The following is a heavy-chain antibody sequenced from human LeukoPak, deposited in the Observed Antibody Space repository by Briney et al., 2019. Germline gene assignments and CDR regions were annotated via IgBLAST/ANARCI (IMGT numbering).Heavy chain of an antibody. J-gene: IGHJ4*02. CDR1: GGSISSGSYY. V-gene: IGHV4-61*02. CDR2: IYTSGST. CDR3: ARDRYYYGGTLDY. D-gene: IGHD3-10*01. Sequence: SETLSLTCTVSGGSISSGSYYWSWIRQPAGKGLEWIGRIYTSGSTNYNPSLKSRVTISVDTSKNQFSLKLSSVTAADTAVYYCARDRYYYGGTLDYWGQGTLVTVSS.